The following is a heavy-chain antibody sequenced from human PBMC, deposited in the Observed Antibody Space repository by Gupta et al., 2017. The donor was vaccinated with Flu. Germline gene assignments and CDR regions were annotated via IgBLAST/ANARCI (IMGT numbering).Heavy chain of an antibody. CDR1: GGSINRNPYY. J-gene: IGHJ4*02. V-gene: IGHV4-39*01. CDR2: IYYSGNT. D-gene: IGHD2-15*01. CDR3: ARHFVGYCSGGTCYDENDY. Sequence: QLQLQESGPGLVKPSETLSLTCIVSGGSINRNPYYWGWIRQPPGKGLEWIGSIYYSGNTYYNPSLKSRVTISVDTSKNQFCLKLSSVTAADTAVYYCARHFVGYCSGGTCYDENDYWGQGPLVTVSS.